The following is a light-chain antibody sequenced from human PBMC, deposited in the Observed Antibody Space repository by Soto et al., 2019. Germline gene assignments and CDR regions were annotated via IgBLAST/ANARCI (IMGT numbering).Light chain of an antibody. CDR3: QQYETFSGT. CDR1: QGIGNA. V-gene: IGKV1-6*01. Sequence: AIQMTQSPSSLSASVGDRVTISRRASQGIGNALGWYQQKPGKPPKVLIYGASNLQSGVPPRFSGSGSGTKFTLTIASLQPDDFATYYCQQYETFSGTFGPGTKVDIK. J-gene: IGKJ1*01. CDR2: GAS.